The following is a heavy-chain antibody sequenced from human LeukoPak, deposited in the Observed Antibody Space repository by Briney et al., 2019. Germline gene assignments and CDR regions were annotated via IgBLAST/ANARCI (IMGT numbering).Heavy chain of an antibody. V-gene: IGHV3-53*01. J-gene: IGHJ4*02. CDR1: GFTVITND. CDR2: LYSDGNT. D-gene: IGHD1-14*01. Sequence: GGSLRLSCAASGFTVITNDMTWVRQAPGKGLEWVSVLYSDGNTKYADSVQGRFTISRDNSKNTLYLEMNSLSSDDTAVYYCARGVEPLAANTLAYWGQGTPVTVSS. CDR3: ARGVEPLAANTLAY.